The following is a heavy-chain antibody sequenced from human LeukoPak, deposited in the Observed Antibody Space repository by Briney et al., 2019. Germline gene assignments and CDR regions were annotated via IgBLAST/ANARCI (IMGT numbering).Heavy chain of an antibody. D-gene: IGHD4-23*01. V-gene: IGHV3-30*03. Sequence: GGSLRLSCAASGSTFSSYGMHWVREAPGKGLEWVAVISYDGSNKYYADSVKGRFTISRDNSKNTLYLQMNSLRAEDTAVYYCVRGDYGGNSYYYYYMDVWGKGTTVTISS. J-gene: IGHJ6*03. CDR3: VRGDYGGNSYYYYYMDV. CDR1: GSTFSSYG. CDR2: ISYDGSNK.